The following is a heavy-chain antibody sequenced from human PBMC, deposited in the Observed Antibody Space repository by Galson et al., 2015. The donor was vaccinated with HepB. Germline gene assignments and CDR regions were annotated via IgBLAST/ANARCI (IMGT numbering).Heavy chain of an antibody. J-gene: IGHJ4*02. CDR3: AKDLGDSGSYGLDS. V-gene: IGHV3-23*01. D-gene: IGHD3-10*01. CDR2: ISGSAHST. CDR1: GFTFRKYA. Sequence: SLRLSCAASGFTFRKYAMSWVRQAPGKGLEWVSSISGSAHSTYYADSVKGRFTISRDNSKNTLFLQMNSLRAEDTAVYYCAKDLGDSGSYGLDSWGQGTLVTVSS.